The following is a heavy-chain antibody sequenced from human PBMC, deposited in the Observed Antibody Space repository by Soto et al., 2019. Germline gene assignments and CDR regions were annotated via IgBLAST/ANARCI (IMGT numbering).Heavy chain of an antibody. V-gene: IGHV1-8*01. CDR3: AREGVRGMDV. D-gene: IGHD3-16*01. CDR2: MNPNSGNT. Sequence: QVQLVQSGAEVKTPGASVKVSCTASGYTFTSYDINWVRQATGHGLEWMGWMNPNSGNTGYAQTFQGRITMTRNTSISTADMELSSLRSEDTAVYYCAREGVRGMDVWGQGTTVTVSS. J-gene: IGHJ6*02. CDR1: GYTFTSYD.